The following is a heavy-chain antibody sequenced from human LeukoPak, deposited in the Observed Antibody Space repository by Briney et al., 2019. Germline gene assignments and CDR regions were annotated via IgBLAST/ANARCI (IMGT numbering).Heavy chain of an antibody. CDR2: IYYSGST. J-gene: IGHJ3*02. D-gene: IGHD3-10*01. Sequence: PSETLSLTCTVSGGSISSYYWSWIRQPPGKGLEWIGYIYYSGSTNYNPSLKSRVTISVDTSKNQFSLKLSPVTAADTAVYYCARKSGGQAFDIWGQGTMVTVSS. V-gene: IGHV4-59*08. CDR1: GGSISSYY. CDR3: ARKSGGQAFDI.